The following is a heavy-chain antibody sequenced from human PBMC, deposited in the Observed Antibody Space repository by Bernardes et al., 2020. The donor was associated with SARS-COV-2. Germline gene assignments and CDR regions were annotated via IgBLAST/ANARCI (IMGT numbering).Heavy chain of an antibody. CDR1: GFILSNYW. Sequence: GGSLRLSCAASGFILSNYWLHWVRQVPGKGLVWVSRISDDGATTTYADSVKGRFTISRDKAKNTMSLQMNSLRVEDTAVYYCGKRAVSGNNWYFDLWGRGTLVTDSS. D-gene: IGHD6-19*01. J-gene: IGHJ2*01. CDR3: GKRAVSGNNWYFDL. CDR2: ISDDGATT. V-gene: IGHV3-74*01.